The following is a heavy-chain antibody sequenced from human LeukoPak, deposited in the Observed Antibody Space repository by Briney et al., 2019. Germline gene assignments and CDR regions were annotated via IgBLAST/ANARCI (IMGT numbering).Heavy chain of an antibody. V-gene: IGHV4-39*07. CDR1: GGSISSSSYY. J-gene: IGHJ2*01. Sequence: PSETLSLTCTVSGGSISSSSYYWGWIRQPPGKGLEWIGSIYYSGSTYYNPSLKSRVTISVDTSKNQFSLKLSSVTAADTAVYYCARELGYSYGYRRRYFDLWGRGTLVTVSS. D-gene: IGHD5-18*01. CDR3: ARELGYSYGYRRRYFDL. CDR2: IYYSGST.